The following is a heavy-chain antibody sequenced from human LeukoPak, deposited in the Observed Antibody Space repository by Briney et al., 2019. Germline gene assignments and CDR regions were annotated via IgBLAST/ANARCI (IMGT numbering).Heavy chain of an antibody. CDR1: GFTFSSYA. CDR2: ISGSGGST. D-gene: IGHD5-18*01. Sequence: GGSLRLSCAASGFTFSSYAMSWVRQAPGKGLEWVSSISGSGGSTYYADSVKGRFTISRDNAKNTLYLQMNSLRAEDTAVYYCARVVDTHFDYWGQGTLVTVSS. V-gene: IGHV3-23*01. CDR3: ARVVDTHFDY. J-gene: IGHJ4*02.